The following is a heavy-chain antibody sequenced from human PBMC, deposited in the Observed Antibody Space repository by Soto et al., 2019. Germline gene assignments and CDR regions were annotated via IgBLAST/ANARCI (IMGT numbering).Heavy chain of an antibody. CDR1: GFTFTSSA. V-gene: IGHV1-58*02. D-gene: IGHD6-19*01. CDR3: ARDPGIAVLGRGTSFEH. J-gene: IGHJ4*02. Sequence: SVKVSCKASGFTFTSSAMQWVRQARGQRLEWIGWIVVGSGNTNYAQKFQGRVTMTADESTSTVYMDLSSLKSDDTAVYYCARDPGIAVLGRGTSFEHWGQGTLVTVS. CDR2: IVVGSGNT.